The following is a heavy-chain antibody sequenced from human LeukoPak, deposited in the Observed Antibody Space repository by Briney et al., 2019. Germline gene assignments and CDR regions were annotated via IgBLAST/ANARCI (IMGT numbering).Heavy chain of an antibody. V-gene: IGHV4-34*01. CDR1: GGSFSGYY. D-gene: IGHD4-17*01. CDR2: INHSGST. J-gene: IGHJ4*02. CDR3: ARGWGRYSYGDYGH. Sequence: SETLSLTCAVYGGSFSGYYWSWIRQPPGKGLEWIGEINHSGSTNYNPSLKSRVTISVDTSKNQFSLKLSSVTAADTAVYYCARGWGRYSYGDYGHWGQGTLVTVSS.